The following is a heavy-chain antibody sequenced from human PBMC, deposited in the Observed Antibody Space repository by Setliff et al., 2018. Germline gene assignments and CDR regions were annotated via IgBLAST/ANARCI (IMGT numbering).Heavy chain of an antibody. D-gene: IGHD2-15*01. CDR2: IYYSGST. J-gene: IGHJ6*03. CDR1: GGSISSGGYY. V-gene: IGHV4-31*03. CDR3: ATERGLVVSATDYYYYMDV. Sequence: PSETLSLTCTVSGGSISSGGYYWSWIRQHPGKGLEWIGYIYYSGSTYYNPSLKSRVTISVDTSKNQFSLKLSSVTAADTAVYYCATERGLVVSATDYYYYMDVWGKGTTVTVSS.